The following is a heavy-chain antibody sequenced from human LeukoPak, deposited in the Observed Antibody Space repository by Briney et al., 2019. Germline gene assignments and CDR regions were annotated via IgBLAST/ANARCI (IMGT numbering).Heavy chain of an antibody. J-gene: IGHJ4*02. V-gene: IGHV3-30*18. CDR1: GFTFSSYG. Sequence: GGSLRLSCAASGFTFSSYGMHWVRQAPGKGLEWVAVISYDGSNKYYADSVKGRFTISRDNSKNTLYLQMNSLRAEDTAVYYCAKGGTKYCSSTSCYFDYWGQGTLVTVSS. D-gene: IGHD2-2*01. CDR3: AKGGTKYCSSTSCYFDY. CDR2: ISYDGSNK.